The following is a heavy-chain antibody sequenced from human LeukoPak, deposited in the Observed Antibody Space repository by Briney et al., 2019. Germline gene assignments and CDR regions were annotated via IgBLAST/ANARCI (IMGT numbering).Heavy chain of an antibody. CDR2: INDSGST. CDR1: GGSFSGYY. Sequence: SETLSLTCAVYGGSFSGYYWSWIRQSPGKGLEWIGEINDSGSTNYNPSLKSRVTMSVDPFMNQFSLQLSSVTAADTAIYYCARQGTTQVATFDSWGQGTLVTVSS. D-gene: IGHD1-7*01. CDR3: ARQGTTQVATFDS. V-gene: IGHV4-34*01. J-gene: IGHJ4*02.